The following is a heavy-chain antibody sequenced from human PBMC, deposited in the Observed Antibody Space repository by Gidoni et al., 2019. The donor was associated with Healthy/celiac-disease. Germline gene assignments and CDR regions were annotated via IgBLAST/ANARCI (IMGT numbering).Heavy chain of an antibody. V-gene: IGHV3-21*01. CDR2: ISSSSSYL. D-gene: IGHD6-13*01. CDR1: GVTFSSYS. Sequence: EVQLGESGGGMVKPGGSLRLSGAASGVTFSSYSMHWVRQAPGKGLEWVSSISSSSSYLSYADSVKGRFTISRDNAKNSLYLQMNSLRAEDTAVYYCASRIAAAGGFDPWGQGTLVTVSS. CDR3: ASRIAAAGGFDP. J-gene: IGHJ5*02.